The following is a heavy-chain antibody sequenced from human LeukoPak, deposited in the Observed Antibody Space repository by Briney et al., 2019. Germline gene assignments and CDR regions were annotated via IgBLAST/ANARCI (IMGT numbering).Heavy chain of an antibody. D-gene: IGHD3-9*01. CDR1: GYTFTGYY. CDR2: INPNSGGT. CDR3: ARVQYYDILTGRYGMDV. V-gene: IGHV1-2*02. Sequence: ASVKVSCKASGYTFTGYYMHWVRQAPGQGLEWMGWINPNSGGTNYAQKFQGRVTMTRDTSISTAYMELSRLRSDDTAVYHCARVQYYDILTGRYGMDVWGQGTTVTVSS. J-gene: IGHJ6*02.